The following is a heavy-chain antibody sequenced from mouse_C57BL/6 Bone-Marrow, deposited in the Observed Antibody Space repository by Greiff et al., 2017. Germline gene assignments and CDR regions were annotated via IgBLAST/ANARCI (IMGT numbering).Heavy chain of an antibody. Sequence: QVQLKQSGAELVKPGASVKISCKASGYAFSSYWMNWVKQRPGKGLEWIGQIYPGDGDTNYNGKFKGKATLTADKSSSTAYMQLSSLTSEDSAVYFCARGYYGSSYVGFDYWGQGTTLTVSS. D-gene: IGHD1-1*01. CDR3: ARGYYGSSYVGFDY. CDR1: GYAFSSYW. J-gene: IGHJ2*01. V-gene: IGHV1-80*01. CDR2: IYPGDGDT.